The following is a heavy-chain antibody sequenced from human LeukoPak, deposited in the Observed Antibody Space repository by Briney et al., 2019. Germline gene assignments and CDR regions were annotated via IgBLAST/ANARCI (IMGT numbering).Heavy chain of an antibody. Sequence: PGRSLRLSCAASGFTFSSYAMHWVRQAPGKGLERVAVISYDGSNKYYADSMKGRFTISRDNSKNTLYLQMNSLRAEDTAVYYCATQYGDYSDAFDIWGQGTMVTVSS. CDR2: ISYDGSNK. J-gene: IGHJ3*02. CDR3: ATQYGDYSDAFDI. V-gene: IGHV3-30-3*01. D-gene: IGHD4-17*01. CDR1: GFTFSSYA.